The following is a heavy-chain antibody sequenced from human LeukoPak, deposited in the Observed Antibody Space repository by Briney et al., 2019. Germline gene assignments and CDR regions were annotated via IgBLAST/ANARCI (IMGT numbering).Heavy chain of an antibody. D-gene: IGHD2-15*01. Sequence: PSETLSLTCTVSGGSISSYYWNWIRQPPGRGLEWIGNVYYSGSTSYNPSLKSRVTTSLDTSKNQFSLKLRSVTAADTAVYYCARGGSGAYDWNYWGQGTLVTVSS. CDR1: GGSISSYY. J-gene: IGHJ4*02. CDR3: ARGGSGAYDWNY. CDR2: VYYSGST. V-gene: IGHV4-59*01.